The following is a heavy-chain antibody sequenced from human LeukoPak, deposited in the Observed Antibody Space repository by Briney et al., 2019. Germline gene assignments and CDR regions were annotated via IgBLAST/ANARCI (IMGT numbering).Heavy chain of an antibody. CDR3: ASHSTIGPYCSSTSCYDY. D-gene: IGHD2-2*01. Sequence: GASVNVSCKASGYTFCTYGISWVRQAPGQGLEWLGWIAPYSGNTRSAQKVQGRVTITTDTSTSTAYMELRSLRSDDTAVYYCASHSTIGPYCSSTSCYDYWGQGTLVTVSS. J-gene: IGHJ4*02. V-gene: IGHV1-18*01. CDR1: GYTFCTYG. CDR2: IAPYSGNT.